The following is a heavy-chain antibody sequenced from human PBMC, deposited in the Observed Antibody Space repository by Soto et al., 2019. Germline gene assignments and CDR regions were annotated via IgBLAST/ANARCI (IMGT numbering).Heavy chain of an antibody. CDR3: ATPRGIEVGGSFDY. Sequence: SETRSLTCTVSGVSMSSKNCYWCCIRQAPGKGLEWIGTLYSGSTFSSLSLMNRCTISVDTSKTQFSLKMRSVAAADTAIYYCATPRGIEVGGSFDYWGQGIQVNVSS. J-gene: IGHJ4*02. D-gene: IGHD2-2*01. V-gene: IGHV4-39*01. CDR2: LYSGST. CDR1: GVSMSSKNCY.